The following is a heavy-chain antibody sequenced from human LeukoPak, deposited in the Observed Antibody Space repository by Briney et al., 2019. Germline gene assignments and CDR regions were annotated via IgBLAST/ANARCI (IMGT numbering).Heavy chain of an antibody. Sequence: SVKVSCKASGGTFSSYAISWVRQAPGQGLEWMGGIIPIFGTANYAQKFQGRVTITTDESTSTAYMELSSLRSEDTAVYYCARAPYYYDSSGYSQGGYYYYYMDVWGQRDHGHRLL. CDR2: IIPIFGTA. V-gene: IGHV1-69*05. D-gene: IGHD3-22*01. CDR1: GGTFSSYA. J-gene: IGHJ6*03. CDR3: ARAPYYYDSSGYSQGGYYYYYMDV.